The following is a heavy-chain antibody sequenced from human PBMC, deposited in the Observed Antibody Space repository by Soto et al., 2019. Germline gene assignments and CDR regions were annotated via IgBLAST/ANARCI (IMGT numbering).Heavy chain of an antibody. CDR3: ARNRTFALRGCSIGFHF. D-gene: IGHD3-3*02. Sequence: AASVKVSCKASGYRFTTHYIHWVRQAPGQGLEWMGRMNVDTGGTTYAHKFQGRVTMTRDTSIRTAYLEVSSVKSDDTAMYYCARNRTFALRGCSIGFHFCGQGTLVTVSS. J-gene: IGHJ4*02. CDR1: GYRFTTHY. CDR2: MNVDTGGT. V-gene: IGHV1-2*06.